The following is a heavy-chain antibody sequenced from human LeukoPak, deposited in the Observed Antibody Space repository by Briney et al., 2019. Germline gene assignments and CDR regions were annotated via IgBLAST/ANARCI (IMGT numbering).Heavy chain of an antibody. Sequence: GGSLRLSCAASGFTFTSYTMNWVRQAPGKGLEWVSSISSSSSDISYADSLKGRCTISRDNANNLLYVQMNSLRAEDMAVYFCAREMNDRELDFYYGMDVWGQGTTVTVSS. CDR2: ISSSSSDI. CDR1: GFTFTSYT. J-gene: IGHJ6*02. V-gene: IGHV3-21*01. D-gene: IGHD1-1*01. CDR3: AREMNDRELDFYYGMDV.